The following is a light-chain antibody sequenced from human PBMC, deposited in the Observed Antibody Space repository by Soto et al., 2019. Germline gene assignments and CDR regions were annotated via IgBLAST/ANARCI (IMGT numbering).Light chain of an antibody. CDR2: ATS. J-gene: IGKJ4*01. V-gene: IGKV1-12*01. Sequence: DIQMTQSPSSVSASVGDRVTITCRASQGLSGWLAWYQQKPGKAPRVLIYATSTLESGVPSRFSGSWSETDFTLTINSLQPEDFATYYCLQAKTFPLTFGAGTKVEIK. CDR1: QGLSGW. CDR3: LQAKTFPLT.